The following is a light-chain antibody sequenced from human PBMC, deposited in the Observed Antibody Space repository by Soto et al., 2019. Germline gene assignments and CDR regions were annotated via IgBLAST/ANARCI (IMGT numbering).Light chain of an antibody. CDR3: QQYVSSSYT. J-gene: IGKJ2*01. V-gene: IGKV3-20*01. CDR2: GAS. CDR1: QSLSSSY. Sequence: EIVLTQSPGTLSLSPGERATLSCRASQSLSSSYLAWYQQKPGQAPRLLIYGASSRATGIPDRFSGSGSGTDFTLTISRLETEDFAVYYCQQYVSSSYTFGQGTKLEIK.